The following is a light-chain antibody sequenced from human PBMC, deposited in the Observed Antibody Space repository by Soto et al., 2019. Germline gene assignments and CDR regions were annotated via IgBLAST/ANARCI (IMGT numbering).Light chain of an antibody. CDR3: QSYDSSLSAHV. CDR1: SSNIGAGYD. CDR2: GNS. V-gene: IGLV1-40*01. Sequence: QPVLTQPPSVSGAPGQRVTISCTGSSSNIGAGYDVHWYQQLPGTAPKLLIYGNSNRPSGVPDRFSGSKSGTSASLAITGLQAGDEADYYCQSYDSSLSAHVFGTGTKLTVL. J-gene: IGLJ1*01.